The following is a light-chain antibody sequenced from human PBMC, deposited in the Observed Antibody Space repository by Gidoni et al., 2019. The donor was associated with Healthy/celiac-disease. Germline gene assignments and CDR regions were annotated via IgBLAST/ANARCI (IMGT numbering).Light chain of an antibody. Sequence: EIVLTQSPATLSLSPGERATLSCRASQSVSSYLAWYQQKPGQAPRLLIYDASNRATGIPARVSGRGSGTDFTLTISSLEPEDFAVYYCQQRSNWPPWTFGQGTKVEI. CDR2: DAS. CDR3: QQRSNWPPWT. V-gene: IGKV3-11*01. J-gene: IGKJ1*01. CDR1: QSVSSY.